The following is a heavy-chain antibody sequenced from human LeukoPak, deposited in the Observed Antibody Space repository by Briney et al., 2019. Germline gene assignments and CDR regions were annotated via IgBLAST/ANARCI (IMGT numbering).Heavy chain of an antibody. V-gene: IGHV3-66*03. J-gene: IGHJ5*02. D-gene: IGHD2-15*01. Sequence: PGGSLRLSCAISGFSVSNYYMSWVRQAPGKGLEWVSLIRDSGETFYADSVKGRFTISRDNSKNTMYLQMNRLRVEDTAVYFCGRDRAATQDWVEFDPWGQGTLVTVSS. CDR1: GFSVSNYY. CDR2: IRDSGET. CDR3: GRDRAATQDWVEFDP.